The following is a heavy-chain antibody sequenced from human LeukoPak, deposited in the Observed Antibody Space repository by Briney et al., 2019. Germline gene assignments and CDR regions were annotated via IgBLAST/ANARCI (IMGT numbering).Heavy chain of an antibody. CDR2: INHNGNT. V-gene: IGHV4-34*01. CDR1: GGFFSGYY. J-gene: IGHJ4*02. CDR3: ARHTPINWNYRFDY. D-gene: IGHD1-7*01. Sequence: ETLSLTCVVSGGFFSGYYWTWIRQPPGEGLEWIGEINHNGNTNYKPSLKSRVTISVDKSKNQFSLKLSSVTAADTAVYYCARHTPINWNYRFDYWGQGTLVTVSS.